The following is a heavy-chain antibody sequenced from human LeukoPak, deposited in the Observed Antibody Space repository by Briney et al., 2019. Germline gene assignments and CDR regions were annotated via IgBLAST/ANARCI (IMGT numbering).Heavy chain of an antibody. V-gene: IGHV1-46*01. J-gene: IGHJ5*02. D-gene: IGHD1-26*01. CDR2: INPSGGST. CDR3: VRGGVGATTYVWFDP. Sequence: GASVKVSCKASGYTFTNYYIHWVRQAPGQGLECMGIINPSGGSTSYAQKFQGRVTMTRDMSTSTVYMELSSLRSEDTAVYYCVRGGVGATTYVWFDPWGQGTLVTVSS. CDR1: GYTFTNYY.